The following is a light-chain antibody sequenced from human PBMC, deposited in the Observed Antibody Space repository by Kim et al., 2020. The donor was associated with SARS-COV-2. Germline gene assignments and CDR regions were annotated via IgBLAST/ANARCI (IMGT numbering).Light chain of an antibody. Sequence: ATNNCKSSQSVLYSSNNKNYLAWYPQKPGQPPKLLIYWASTRESGVPDRFSGSGSGTDFTLTISSLQAEDVAVYYCQQYYSTLGTFGQGTKVEIK. CDR1: QSVLYSSNNKNY. CDR2: WAS. CDR3: QQYYSTLGT. V-gene: IGKV4-1*01. J-gene: IGKJ1*01.